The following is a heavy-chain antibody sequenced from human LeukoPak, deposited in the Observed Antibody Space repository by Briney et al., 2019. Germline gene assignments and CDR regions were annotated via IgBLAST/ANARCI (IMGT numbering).Heavy chain of an antibody. CDR2: INHSGST. D-gene: IGHD2-2*01. Sequence: SATLSLTCAVYGGSFSGYYWSWIRQPPGKGLEWIGEINHSGSTNYNPSLKSRVTISVDTSKNQFSLKLSSVTAADTAVYYCARGVGYCSSTSCLSYYYYYYYMDVWGKGTTVTVSS. CDR3: ARGVGYCSSTSCLSYYYYYYYMDV. J-gene: IGHJ6*03. CDR1: GGSFSGYY. V-gene: IGHV4-34*01.